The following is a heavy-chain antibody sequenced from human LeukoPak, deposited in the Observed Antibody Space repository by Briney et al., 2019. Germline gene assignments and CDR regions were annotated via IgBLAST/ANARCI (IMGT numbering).Heavy chain of an antibody. CDR1: GGSISSGGYY. CDR2: IYYSGST. V-gene: IGHV4-31*03. J-gene: IGHJ4*02. CDR3: ARESDSYCSSTSCYTVIDY. Sequence: SETLSLTCTVSGGSISSGGYYWSWIRQHPGKGLEWIGYIYYSGSTYYNPSLKSRVTISVDTSKNQLSLKLSSVTAADTAVYYCARESDSYCSSTSCYTVIDYWGQGTLVTVSS. D-gene: IGHD2-2*02.